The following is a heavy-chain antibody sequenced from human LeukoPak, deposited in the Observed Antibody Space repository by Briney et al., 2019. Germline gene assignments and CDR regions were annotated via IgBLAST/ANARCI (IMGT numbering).Heavy chain of an antibody. CDR2: ISNDGSII. CDR1: GFMFSDYG. Sequence: GRSLRLSCAASGFMFSDYGMHWVRQAPGKGLEWVAVISNDGSIIYYADSVKGRFTISRDNSKNTLHLQMNSLRPDDTAVYYCARDVLPSAFDIWGQGTMVTVSS. D-gene: IGHD2-15*01. J-gene: IGHJ3*02. CDR3: ARDVLPSAFDI. V-gene: IGHV3-30*03.